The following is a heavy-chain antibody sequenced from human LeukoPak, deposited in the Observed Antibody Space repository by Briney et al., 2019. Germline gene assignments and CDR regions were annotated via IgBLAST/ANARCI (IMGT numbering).Heavy chain of an antibody. Sequence: ASVKVSCKASGYTFTTYYIHWVRQAPGQGLEWMGIISPSGGSTTHAQKFQDRVTMTRDTSTSTVYMELSSLRPEDTAVYYCARTSGYTFDYWGQGTLVTVSS. CDR3: ARTSGYTFDY. V-gene: IGHV1-46*01. J-gene: IGHJ4*02. CDR2: ISPSGGST. D-gene: IGHD3-22*01. CDR1: GYTFTTYY.